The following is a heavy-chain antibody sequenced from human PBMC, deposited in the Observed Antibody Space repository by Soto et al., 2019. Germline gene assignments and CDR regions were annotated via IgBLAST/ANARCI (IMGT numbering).Heavy chain of an antibody. CDR1: GGTFSSYT. D-gene: IGHD2-2*01. CDR3: ARDGNMWDYCSSTSCYHNGRWFDP. Sequence: QVQLVQSGAEVKKPGSSVKVSCKASGGTFSSYTISWVRQAPGQGLEWMGRIIPILGIANYAQKFQGRVTITADKSTSTAYMELSSLRSEDTAVYYCARDGNMWDYCSSTSCYHNGRWFDPWCQGTLVTVSS. J-gene: IGHJ5*02. V-gene: IGHV1-69*08. CDR2: IIPILGIA.